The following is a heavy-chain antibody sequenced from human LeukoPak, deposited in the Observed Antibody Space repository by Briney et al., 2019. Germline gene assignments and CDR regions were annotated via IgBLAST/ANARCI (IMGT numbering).Heavy chain of an antibody. V-gene: IGHV3-9*01. J-gene: IGHJ4*02. CDR1: GFTFDDYA. Sequence: GGSLRLSCAASGFTFDDYAMHWVRQAPGKGLEWVSGISWNSGSIGYADSVKGRFTISRDNAKNSLYLQMNSLRAEDTALYYCGKDIGYDGSGYRFDYWGQGTLVTVSS. CDR2: ISWNSGSI. D-gene: IGHD3-22*01. CDR3: GKDIGYDGSGYRFDY.